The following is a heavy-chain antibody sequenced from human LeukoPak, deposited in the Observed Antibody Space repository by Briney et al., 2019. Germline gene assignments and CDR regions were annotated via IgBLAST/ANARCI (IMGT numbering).Heavy chain of an antibody. D-gene: IGHD6-19*01. CDR1: GGSIGSYY. Sequence: PSETLSLTCTVSGGSIGSYYWSWIRQPPGKGLEWIGYMYNKGSTSYNPSLKSRVTISVDTSKNQFSLKVRSVTAADTAVHYWARDRPGIAVAGDALDIWGQGTMVTISS. J-gene: IGHJ3*02. CDR2: MYNKGST. CDR3: ARDRPGIAVAGDALDI. V-gene: IGHV4-59*01.